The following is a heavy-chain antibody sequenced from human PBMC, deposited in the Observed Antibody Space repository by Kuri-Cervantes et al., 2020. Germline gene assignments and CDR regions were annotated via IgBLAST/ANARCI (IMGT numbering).Heavy chain of an antibody. CDR1: GFTFSSYW. Sequence: GESLKISCAASGFTFSSYWMHWVRQAPGKGLVWVSRINSDGSSTSYADSVKGRFTISRDNAKNTLYLQMNSLRAEDTAVYYCARERSEWFGELLSPLDYWGQGTLVTVSS. V-gene: IGHV3-74*01. D-gene: IGHD3-10*01. J-gene: IGHJ4*02. CDR2: INSDGSST. CDR3: ARERSEWFGELLSPLDY.